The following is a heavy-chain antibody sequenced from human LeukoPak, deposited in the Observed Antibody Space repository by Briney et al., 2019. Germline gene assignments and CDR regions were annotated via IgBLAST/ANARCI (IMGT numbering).Heavy chain of an antibody. D-gene: IGHD3-10*01. V-gene: IGHV3-23*01. CDR2: ISGSGTST. CDR3: AKEKSGYYGSGSYWFDS. J-gene: IGHJ5*01. CDR1: GFTLSNYA. Sequence: GGSLSLSCVGSGFTLSNYAISWVRQAPGKGLEWVSAISGSGTSTYYADFVKGRFTISRDNSKSTVYLQMTSLRAEDTAIYYCAKEKSGYYGSGSYWFDSWGQGTLVTISS.